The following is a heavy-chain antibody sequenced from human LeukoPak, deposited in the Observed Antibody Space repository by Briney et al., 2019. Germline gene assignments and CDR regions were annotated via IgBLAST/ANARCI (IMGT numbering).Heavy chain of an antibody. Sequence: SETLSLTCTVSGGSISSSSYYWGWIRQPPGKGLEWIGSIYYSGSTYYNPSLKSRVTISVDTSKNQFSLKLSSVTAADTAVYYCARAKTAPPPYMWFGEPQPPNWFDPWGQGTLVTVSS. V-gene: IGHV4-39*07. CDR1: GGSISSSSYY. J-gene: IGHJ5*02. CDR3: ARAKTAPPPYMWFGEPQPPNWFDP. D-gene: IGHD3-10*01. CDR2: IYYSGST.